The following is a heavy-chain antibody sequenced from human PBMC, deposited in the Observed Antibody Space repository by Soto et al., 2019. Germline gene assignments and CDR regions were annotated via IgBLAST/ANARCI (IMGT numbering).Heavy chain of an antibody. V-gene: IGHV1-69*01. CDR1: GSTLSNYA. J-gene: IGHJ4*02. Sequence: HVQLVQSGAEVKKPGSSVKVSCKASGSTLSNYAITWVRQAPGQGLEWMGGIIPLSGTAKYAQKFQGRVSMTADDSTSTAYMELSSLSSEDTAVYYCAREGFGGSYSAGWGQGTLVTVSS. D-gene: IGHD2-15*01. CDR3: AREGFGGSYSAG. CDR2: IIPLSGTA.